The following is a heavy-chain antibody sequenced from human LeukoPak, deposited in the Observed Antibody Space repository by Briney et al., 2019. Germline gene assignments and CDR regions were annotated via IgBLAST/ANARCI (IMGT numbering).Heavy chain of an antibody. CDR3: ARDKAHSYGRYFDP. CDR2: ISYGNT. CDR1: GGSISTYY. J-gene: IGHJ5*02. D-gene: IGHD5-18*01. Sequence: SETLSLTCSVSGGSISTYYWNWIRQTPGKGLEWIGYISYGNTDYNPSLKSRVTISVDTSKNQFSLKLTSVTAADTAVYYCARDKAHSYGRYFDPWGQGALVTVSS. V-gene: IGHV4-59*01.